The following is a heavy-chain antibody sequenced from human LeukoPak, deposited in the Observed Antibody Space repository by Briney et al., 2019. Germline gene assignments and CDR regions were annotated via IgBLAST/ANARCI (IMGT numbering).Heavy chain of an antibody. CDR2: ISSSSSYI. J-gene: IGHJ4*02. D-gene: IGHD5-24*01. CDR1: GFTFSTYT. Sequence: GGSLRLSCAASGFTFSTYTIHWVRQAPGKGLEWVSSISSSSSYIYYADSVKGRFTISRDNAKNSLYLQMNSLRAEDTAVYYCATMATGDYWGQGTLVTVSS. CDR3: ATMATGDY. V-gene: IGHV3-21*04.